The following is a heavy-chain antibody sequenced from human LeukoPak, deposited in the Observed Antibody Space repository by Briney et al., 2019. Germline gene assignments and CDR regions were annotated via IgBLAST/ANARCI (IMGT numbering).Heavy chain of an antibody. CDR1: GYSFTSYW. Sequence: GASLKISCKGSGYSFTSYWISWVRQMPGKGLEWMGRIDPSDAYTNYGPSFQGHVTISSDKSIKTAYLQWSSLKASDTAMYYCARHEGYSSSARVYWGQGTLVTVSS. CDR3: ARHEGYSSSARVY. J-gene: IGHJ4*02. CDR2: IDPSDAYT. V-gene: IGHV5-10-1*01. D-gene: IGHD6-13*01.